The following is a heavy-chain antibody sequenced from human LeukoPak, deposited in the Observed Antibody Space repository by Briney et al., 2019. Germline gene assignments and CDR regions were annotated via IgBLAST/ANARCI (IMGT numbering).Heavy chain of an antibody. CDR3: ARDPYSGSYSAYYYYYMDV. Sequence: GGSLRLSCAASGFTFSNYNMNWVRHAPGKGLEWVSSITSSSSYIYYADSVKGRFTISRDNAKNSLYLQMNSLRAEDTAVYYCARDPYSGSYSAYYYYYMDVWGKGTTVTVSS. V-gene: IGHV3-21*01. D-gene: IGHD1-26*01. CDR2: ITSSSSYI. CDR1: GFTFSNYN. J-gene: IGHJ6*03.